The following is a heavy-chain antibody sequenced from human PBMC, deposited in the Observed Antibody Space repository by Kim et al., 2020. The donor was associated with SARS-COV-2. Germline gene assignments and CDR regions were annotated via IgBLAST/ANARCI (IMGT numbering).Heavy chain of an antibody. V-gene: IGHV3-33*01. D-gene: IGHD3-3*01. J-gene: IGHJ4*02. Sequence: GGSLRLSCAASGFTFSSYGMHWVRQAPGKGLEWVAVIWYDGSNKYYADSVKGRFTISRDNSKNTLYLQMNSLRAEDTAVYYCARVSYDFWSGYGPIDYWGQGTLVTVSS. CDR3: ARVSYDFWSGYGPIDY. CDR2: IWYDGSNK. CDR1: GFTFSSYG.